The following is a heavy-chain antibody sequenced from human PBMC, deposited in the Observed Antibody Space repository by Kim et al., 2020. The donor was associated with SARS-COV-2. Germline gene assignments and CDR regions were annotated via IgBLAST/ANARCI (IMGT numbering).Heavy chain of an antibody. V-gene: IGHV3-43*01. D-gene: IGHD6-19*01. J-gene: IGHJ4*02. Sequence: GGSLRLSCAASGFTFDDYTMHWVRQVPGKGLEWVSLISWDGGSTYYADSVKGRFTISRDNSKNSLYLQLNSLRTEDTALYYCAKEGDRAVAGFDYWGQGTLVTVSS. CDR3: AKEGDRAVAGFDY. CDR2: ISWDGGST. CDR1: GFTFDDYT.